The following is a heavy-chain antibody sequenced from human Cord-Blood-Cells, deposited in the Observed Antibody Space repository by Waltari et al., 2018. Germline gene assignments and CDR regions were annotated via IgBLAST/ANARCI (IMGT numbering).Heavy chain of an antibody. Sequence: QVQLVQSGAEVKKPGASVKVSCKASGYTFTGYYMHWVRQTPGQGLEWMGWINPNSGGTNYAQRFQGRVTMTRDTSISTAYMELSRLRSDDTAVYYCARDGGYCSSTSCYPNWFDPWGQGTLVTVSS. CDR3: ARDGGYCSSTSCYPNWFDP. CDR1: GYTFTGYY. CDR2: INPNSGGT. D-gene: IGHD2-2*01. J-gene: IGHJ5*02. V-gene: IGHV1-2*02.